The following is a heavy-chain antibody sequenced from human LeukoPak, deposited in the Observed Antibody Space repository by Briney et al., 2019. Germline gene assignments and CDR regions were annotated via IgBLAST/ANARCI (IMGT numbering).Heavy chain of an antibody. CDR2: IYYSGST. V-gene: IGHV4-59*01. J-gene: IGHJ4*02. CDR3: ARGLYDYYFDY. D-gene: IGHD3-3*01. CDR1: GGSFSGYY. Sequence: SETLSLTCAVYGGSFSGYYWSWIRQPPGKGLEWIGYIYYSGSTNYNPSLKSRVTISVDTSKNQFSLKLSSLTAADTAVYYCARGLYDYYFDYWGQGTLVTVSS.